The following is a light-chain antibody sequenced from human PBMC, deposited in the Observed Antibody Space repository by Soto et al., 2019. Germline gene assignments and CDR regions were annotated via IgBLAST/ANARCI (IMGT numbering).Light chain of an antibody. CDR2: EVS. J-gene: IGLJ3*02. CDR3: NSFTTTSTWV. CDR1: SSDVGAYNY. V-gene: IGLV2-14*01. Sequence: QSVLTQPASVSGSPGQSITISCTGISSDVGAYNYVSWYQQHPGKAPKLMIYEVSNRPSGVSNRFSGSKSGNTASLTISGLQAEDEADYYCNSFTTTSTWVFGGGTKVTVL.